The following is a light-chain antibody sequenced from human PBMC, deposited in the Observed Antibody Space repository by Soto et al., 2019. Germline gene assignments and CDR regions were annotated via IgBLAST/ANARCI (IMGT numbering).Light chain of an antibody. CDR1: QSVSSW. J-gene: IGKJ1*01. V-gene: IGKV1-5*03. Sequence: DIQMTQSPSTLSASVVDRVTITCLVSQSVSSWVAWYHLKPGKAPKLLIYKASTLETGVPSRFSGSGSRTEFTLTISSLQPDDFATYYCQHYASFSGTFGQGTKVDIK. CDR2: KAS. CDR3: QHYASFSGT.